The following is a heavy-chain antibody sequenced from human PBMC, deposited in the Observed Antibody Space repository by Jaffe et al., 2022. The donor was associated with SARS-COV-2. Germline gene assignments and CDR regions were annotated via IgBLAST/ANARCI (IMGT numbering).Heavy chain of an antibody. CDR3: ARVVVVPAAMSWFDP. Sequence: QVQLQESGPGLVKPSQTLSLTCTVSGGSISSGSYYWSWIRQPAGKGLEWIGRIYTSGSTNYNPSLKSRVTISVDTSKNQFSLKLSSVTAADTAVYYCARVVVVPAAMSWFDPWGQGTLVTVSS. CDR1: GGSISSGSYY. CDR2: IYTSGST. D-gene: IGHD2-2*01. V-gene: IGHV4-61*02. J-gene: IGHJ5*02.